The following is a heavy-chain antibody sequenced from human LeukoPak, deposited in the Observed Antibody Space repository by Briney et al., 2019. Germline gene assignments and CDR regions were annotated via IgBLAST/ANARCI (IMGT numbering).Heavy chain of an antibody. Sequence: AGGSLRLSCAASGFTVSSNYMSWVRQAPGKGLEWVSVIYSGGSTYYADSVKGRFTISRDNSKNTLYLQMNSLRAEDTAVYYCARTGISCGGDCYSDPIWGQGTLVTVSS. CDR1: GFTVSSNY. V-gene: IGHV3-66*01. D-gene: IGHD2-21*02. CDR3: ARTGISCGGDCYSDPI. CDR2: IYSGGST. J-gene: IGHJ4*02.